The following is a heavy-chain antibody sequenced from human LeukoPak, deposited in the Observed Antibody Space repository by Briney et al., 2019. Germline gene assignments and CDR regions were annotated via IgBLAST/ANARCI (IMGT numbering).Heavy chain of an antibody. D-gene: IGHD3-9*01. CDR1: GFTFSSYA. V-gene: IGHV3-23*01. CDR3: AKGDPPTYYDILTGQDY. Sequence: GGSLRLSCAASGFTFSSYAMSWVRQAPGKGLEWVAGISAGGGSTYYADSVKGRFTISRDNSKYMLYLQLNSLRAEDTAVYYCAKGDPPTYYDILTGQDYWGQGTLVTVSS. J-gene: IGHJ4*02. CDR2: ISAGGGST.